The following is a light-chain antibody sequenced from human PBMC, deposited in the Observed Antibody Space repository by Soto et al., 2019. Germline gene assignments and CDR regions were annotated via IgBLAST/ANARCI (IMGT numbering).Light chain of an antibody. CDR2: EGS. V-gene: IGLV2-23*03. CDR1: SSAVGSYNL. CDR3: CSYAGSSTFDVV. J-gene: IGLJ2*01. Sequence: QSALTQPASVSGSPGQSITISCTGTSSAVGSYNLVSWYQQHPGKAPKLMIYEGSKRPSGGSNRFSGSKSGNTASLTISGLQAEDEADYYCCSYAGSSTFDVVFGGGTKLTVL.